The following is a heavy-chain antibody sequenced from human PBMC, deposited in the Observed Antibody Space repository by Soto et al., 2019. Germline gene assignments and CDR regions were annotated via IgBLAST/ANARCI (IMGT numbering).Heavy chain of an antibody. CDR3: ARGIAAPPGY. V-gene: IGHV3-74*01. J-gene: IGHJ4*02. Sequence: WSLRLSCAASGFTFSSYWMHWVRQAPWKGLVWVSRINSDGSSTSYADSVKGRFTISRDNAKNTLYLQMNSLRAEDTAVYYCARGIAAPPGYWGQGTLVTVSS. D-gene: IGHD6-13*01. CDR1: GFTFSSYW. CDR2: INSDGSST.